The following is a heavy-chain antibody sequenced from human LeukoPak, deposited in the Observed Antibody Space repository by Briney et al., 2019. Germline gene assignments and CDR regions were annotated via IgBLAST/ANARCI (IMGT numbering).Heavy chain of an antibody. CDR1: GFTFSDYY. CDR2: VSSSSIHT. V-gene: IGHV3-11*03. D-gene: IGHD2-15*01. Sequence: GGSLRLSCAASGFTFSDYYMTWIRQAPGKGLEWVSYVSSSSIHTNYADSVKGRFTISRDNSKNTLYLQMNSLRAEDTAVYYCAKVEGYCSDGSCYHFDSWGQGILVTVSS. J-gene: IGHJ4*02. CDR3: AKVEGYCSDGSCYHFDS.